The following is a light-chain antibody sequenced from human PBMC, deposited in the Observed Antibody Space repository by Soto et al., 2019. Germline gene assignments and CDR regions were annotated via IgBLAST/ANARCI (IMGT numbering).Light chain of an antibody. CDR3: AAWDVSLSGVV. CDR2: RNN. J-gene: IGLJ2*01. Sequence: QLVLTQPPSASGTPGQRVTISCSGKSSNIGNNYVYWHQQLPGAAPKLLIHRNNERPSGVPDRFSGSKSGTSASLAISGLRSEDEADYYCAAWDVSLSGVVFGGGTKLTVL. V-gene: IGLV1-47*01. CDR1: SSNIGNNY.